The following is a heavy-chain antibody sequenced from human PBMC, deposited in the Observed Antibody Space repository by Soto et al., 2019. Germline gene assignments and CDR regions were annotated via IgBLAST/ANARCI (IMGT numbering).Heavy chain of an antibody. CDR3: ARDRPRKVVVPAAFPYYYYGMDV. CDR2: ISSSSSYT. Sequence: QVQLVESGGGLVKPGGSLRLSCAASGFTFSDYYMSWIRQAPGKGLEWVSYISSSSSYTNYADSVKGRFTISRDNAKNSLYLQMNSLRAEDTAVYYCARDRPRKVVVPAAFPYYYYGMDVWGQGTTVTVSS. V-gene: IGHV3-11*06. CDR1: GFTFSDYY. J-gene: IGHJ6*02. D-gene: IGHD2-2*01.